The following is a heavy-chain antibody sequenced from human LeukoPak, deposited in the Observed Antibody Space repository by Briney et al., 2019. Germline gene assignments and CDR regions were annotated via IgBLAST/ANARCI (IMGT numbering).Heavy chain of an antibody. CDR3: ARSLRYSSGWYWHDAFDI. CDR1: GFTFSTYS. Sequence: GGSLRLSCAASGFTFSTYSMNWVRQAPGKGLEWVSSISSSSSYIHYADSVKGRFTISRDNAKNSLYLQMNSLRAEDTAVYYCARSLRYSSGWYWHDAFDIWGQGTMVTVSS. CDR2: ISSSSSYI. D-gene: IGHD6-19*01. J-gene: IGHJ3*02. V-gene: IGHV3-21*01.